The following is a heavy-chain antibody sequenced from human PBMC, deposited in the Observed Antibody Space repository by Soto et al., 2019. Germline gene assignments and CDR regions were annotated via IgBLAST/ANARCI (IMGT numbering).Heavy chain of an antibody. D-gene: IGHD5-12*01. CDR2: IYYSGST. CDR3: ARDVEPSTFSGYDQNWFDP. V-gene: IGHV4-39*01. Sequence: QLQLQESGPGLVKPSETLSLTCTVSGGSISSSSYYWGWIRQPPGKGLEWIGSIYYSGSTYYNPSLKSRVTISVDTSKNQFSLKLSSVTAADTAVYYCARDVEPSTFSGYDQNWFDPWGQGTLVTVSS. CDR1: GGSISSSSYY. J-gene: IGHJ5*02.